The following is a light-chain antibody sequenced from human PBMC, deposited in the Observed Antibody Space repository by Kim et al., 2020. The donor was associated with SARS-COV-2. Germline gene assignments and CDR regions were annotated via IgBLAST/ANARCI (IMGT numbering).Light chain of an antibody. Sequence: DIQMTQSPSSLSTSVGDRVAITCRASQDISRSLNWYQQKPGTAPKLLIYDASTLQTGVPSRFSGSGSGTDFTLTISGMQPEDVATYYCQHYDSLPPTFGQGTRLEIK. V-gene: IGKV1-33*01. CDR2: DAS. J-gene: IGKJ5*01. CDR3: QHYDSLPPT. CDR1: QDISRS.